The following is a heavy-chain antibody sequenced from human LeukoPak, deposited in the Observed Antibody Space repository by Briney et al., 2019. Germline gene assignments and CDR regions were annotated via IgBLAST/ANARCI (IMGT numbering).Heavy chain of an antibody. CDR1: GFTFSNYA. V-gene: IGHV3-30-3*01. CDR2: ISYDGSDK. J-gene: IGHJ4*02. D-gene: IGHD6-19*01. CDR3: ARDWGRRYSSGWYGDFDY. Sequence: GRSLRLSCAASGFTFSNYAMHWVRQAPGKGLEWVAVISYDGSDKYYADSVKGRFTISRDNSKNTLYLQMNSLRREDTAVYYCARDWGRRYSSGWYGDFDYWGQGTLVTVSS.